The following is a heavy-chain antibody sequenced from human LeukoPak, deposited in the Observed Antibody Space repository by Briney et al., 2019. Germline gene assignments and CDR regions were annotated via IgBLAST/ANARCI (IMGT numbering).Heavy chain of an antibody. J-gene: IGHJ2*01. CDR3: AKEGIAVAGRNGWYFDL. CDR2: ISYDGSNK. D-gene: IGHD6-19*01. V-gene: IGHV3-30*18. Sequence: GGSLRLSCAASGFTFSSYGMHWVRQAPGKGLEWVAVISYDGSNKYYADSVKGRFTISRDNSKNTLYLQMNSLRAEDTAVYYCAKEGIAVAGRNGWYFDLWGRGTLVTVSS. CDR1: GFTFSSYG.